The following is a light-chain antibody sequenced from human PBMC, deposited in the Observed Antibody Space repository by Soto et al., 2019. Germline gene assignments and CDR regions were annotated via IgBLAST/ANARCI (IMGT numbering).Light chain of an antibody. CDR1: SSDVGGYNF. CDR3: SSHAGTYTLI. J-gene: IGLJ2*01. Sequence: QSALTQPRSVSGSPGQSVTISCTGTSSDVGGYNFVSWYQQHPHKAPKLMIYDVTKRPSGVLDRFSGSKSGNTASLTIYGLQAEDEAAYYCSSHAGTYTLIFGGGTKLTVL. CDR2: DVT. V-gene: IGLV2-11*01.